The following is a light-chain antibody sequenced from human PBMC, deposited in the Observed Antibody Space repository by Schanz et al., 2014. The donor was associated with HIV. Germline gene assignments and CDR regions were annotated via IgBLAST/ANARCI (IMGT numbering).Light chain of an antibody. J-gene: IGLJ2*01. CDR3: CSYAGRCL. V-gene: IGLV1-40*01. CDR2: AYT. CDR1: SSNIGADYA. Sequence: QSVLTQPPSVSGAPGQRVTISCTGTSSNIGADYAVHWYQQLPGTAPKLLIYAYTSRPSGVPDRFSGSKSGTTASLAITGLQAEDEADYYCCSYAGRCLFGGGTKLTVL.